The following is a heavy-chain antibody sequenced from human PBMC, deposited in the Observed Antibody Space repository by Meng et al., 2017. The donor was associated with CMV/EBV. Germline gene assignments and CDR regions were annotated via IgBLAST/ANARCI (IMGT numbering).Heavy chain of an antibody. CDR1: GGSISSSSYY. V-gene: IGHV4-39*07. Sequence: SETLSLTCTVSGGSISSSSYYWGWIRQPPGKGLEWIGSIYYSGSTYYNPSLKSRVTISVDTSKNQFSLKLSSVTAADTAVYYCARGDRTIFGVVIAYGMDVWGQGTAVTVSS. CDR2: IYYSGST. CDR3: ARGDRTIFGVVIAYGMDV. J-gene: IGHJ6*02. D-gene: IGHD3-3*01.